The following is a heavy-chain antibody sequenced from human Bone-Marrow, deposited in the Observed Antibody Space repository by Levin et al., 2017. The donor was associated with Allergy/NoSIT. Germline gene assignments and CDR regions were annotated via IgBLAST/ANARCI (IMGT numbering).Heavy chain of an antibody. CDR3: TTTTRITIFGVASNNWFDP. D-gene: IGHD3-3*01. CDR1: GFTFSNAW. CDR2: IKSKTDGGTT. J-gene: IGHJ5*02. V-gene: IGHV3-15*01. Sequence: GGSLRLSCAASGFTFSNAWMSWVRQAPGKGLEWVGRIKSKTDGGTTDYAAPVKGRFTISRDDSKNTLYLQMNSLKTEDTAVYYCTTTTRITIFGVASNNWFDPWGQGTLVTVSS.